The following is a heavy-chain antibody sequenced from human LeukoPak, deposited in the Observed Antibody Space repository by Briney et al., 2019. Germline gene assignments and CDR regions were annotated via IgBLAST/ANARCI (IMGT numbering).Heavy chain of an antibody. D-gene: IGHD3-22*01. CDR2: VFYSGST. J-gene: IGHJ4*02. V-gene: IGHV4-59*01. CDR1: DDSIKSYF. CDR3: ARGTRRHYDGSGYYYGEFDS. Sequence: SETLSLTCTVSDDSIKSYFWTWIRQSPGKGMEWIGYVFYSGSTSYNPSLRSRLTMSVDTSKSQFSLNLNSVTTADTAMYYCARGTRRHYDGSGYYYGEFDSWGQGLLVTVSS.